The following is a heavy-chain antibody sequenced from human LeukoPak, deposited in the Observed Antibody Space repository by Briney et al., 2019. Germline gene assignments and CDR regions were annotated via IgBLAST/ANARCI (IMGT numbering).Heavy chain of an antibody. Sequence: PGGSLRLSCAASGFTFSSYWMSWVRQAPGKGLEWVANIKQDGSEKYYVDSVKGRFTISRDNAKNSLYLQMNSLRAEDTAVYYCAKRGEMVRGVPAGGYFDLWGRGTLVTVSS. V-gene: IGHV3-7*01. CDR2: IKQDGSEK. D-gene: IGHD3-10*01. CDR1: GFTFSSYW. J-gene: IGHJ2*01. CDR3: AKRGEMVRGVPAGGYFDL.